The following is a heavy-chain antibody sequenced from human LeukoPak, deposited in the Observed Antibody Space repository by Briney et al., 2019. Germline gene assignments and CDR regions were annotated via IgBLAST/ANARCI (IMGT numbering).Heavy chain of an antibody. J-gene: IGHJ4*02. CDR3: ARDFEAPSNC. V-gene: IGHV3-74*01. CDR1: GFNFSSSE. CDR2: INPDGSRT. Sequence: GGSLRLSCAASGFNFSSSEMNWVRQAPGKGLEWVSRINPDGSRTDYADSVKGRFTISGDNTKNTVDLQMNSLRAEDTAVYYCARDFEAPSNCWGQGTLVTVSS. D-gene: IGHD3-9*01.